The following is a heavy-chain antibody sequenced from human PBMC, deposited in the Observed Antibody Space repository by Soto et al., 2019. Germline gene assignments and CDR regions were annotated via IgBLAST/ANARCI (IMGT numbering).Heavy chain of an antibody. V-gene: IGHV3-23*01. CDR3: AKDQEWLVSSYYYYGMDV. J-gene: IGHJ6*02. CDR1: GFTFSSYA. Sequence: GGSLRLSCAASGFTFSSYAMSWVRQAPGKGLEWVSAISGSGGSTYYADSVKGRFTISRDNSKNTLYLQMNSLRAEDTAVYYCAKDQEWLVSSYYYYGMDVWGQGTTVTVSS. CDR2: ISGSGGST. D-gene: IGHD6-19*01.